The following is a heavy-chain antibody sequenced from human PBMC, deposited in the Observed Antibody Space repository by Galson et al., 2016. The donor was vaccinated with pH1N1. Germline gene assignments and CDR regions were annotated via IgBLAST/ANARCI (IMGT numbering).Heavy chain of an antibody. CDR1: GFTFSSDW. V-gene: IGHV3-7*01. CDR2: IKQDGGET. CDR3: ARVTVHSGAYWGNYYYYMDV. D-gene: IGHD1-26*01. J-gene: IGHJ6*03. Sequence: SLRLSCAASGFTFSSDWMNWVRQAPGKGLEWVANIKQDGGETYYVDSVKGRFTISRDNAKNSLYLQINSLRVEDTAVYYCARVTVHSGAYWGNYYYYMDVWGKGTSVTLSS.